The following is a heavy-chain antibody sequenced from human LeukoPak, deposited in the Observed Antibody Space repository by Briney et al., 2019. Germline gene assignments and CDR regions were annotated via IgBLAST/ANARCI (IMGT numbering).Heavy chain of an antibody. D-gene: IGHD5-24*01. J-gene: IGHJ4*02. V-gene: IGHV3-48*03. CDR1: GFTFSSYA. Sequence: GGSLRLSCAASGFTFSSYAMHWVRQAPGKGLEWVSYISSSGSTIYYADSVKGRFTISRDNAKNSLYLQMNSLRAEDTAVYYCARTDGYNSPYFDYWGQGTLVTVSS. CDR2: ISSSGSTI. CDR3: ARTDGYNSPYFDY.